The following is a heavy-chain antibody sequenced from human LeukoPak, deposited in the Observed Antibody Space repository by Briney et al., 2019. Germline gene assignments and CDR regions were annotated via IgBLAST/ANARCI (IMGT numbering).Heavy chain of an antibody. CDR1: GGTFSSYA. J-gene: IGHJ4*02. CDR3: ARAPEATMIGED. D-gene: IGHD3-22*01. V-gene: IGHV1-69*05. CDR2: IIPIFGTA. Sequence: SVKVSCKASGGTFSSYAISWVRQAPGQGLEWMGGIIPIFGTANYAQKFQGRVTITTDESTSTAYMELRSLRSEDTAVYYCARAPEATMIGEDWGQGTLVTVSS.